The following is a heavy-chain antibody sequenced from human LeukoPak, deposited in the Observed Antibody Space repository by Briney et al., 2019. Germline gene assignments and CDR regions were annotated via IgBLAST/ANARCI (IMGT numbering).Heavy chain of an antibody. Sequence: TGGSLRLSCAASGFTFSSYAMSWVRQAPGKGLEWVSGISDSGGSTYNADSAKGRFTISRDNSKNTLYLQMNSLRAEDTAVYYCAKDRTTAVAGIFWFDYWGQGTLVTVSS. CDR2: ISDSGGST. J-gene: IGHJ4*02. D-gene: IGHD6-19*01. CDR1: GFTFSSYA. V-gene: IGHV3-23*01. CDR3: AKDRTTAVAGIFWFDY.